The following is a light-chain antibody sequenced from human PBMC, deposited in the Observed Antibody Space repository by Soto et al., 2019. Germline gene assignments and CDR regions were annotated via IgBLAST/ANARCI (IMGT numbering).Light chain of an antibody. CDR1: QSISSY. CDR3: QQSYSTPYT. CDR2: AAS. V-gene: IGKV1-39*01. Sequence: DIQMTQSPSSLSASVGDRVIITCRASQSISSYLNWYQQKPGKAPKLLIYAASSLQSGVPSRFSGRGSGTDFTLTISSLQPEDFATYYCQQSYSTPYTFGQGTKLEIK. J-gene: IGKJ2*01.